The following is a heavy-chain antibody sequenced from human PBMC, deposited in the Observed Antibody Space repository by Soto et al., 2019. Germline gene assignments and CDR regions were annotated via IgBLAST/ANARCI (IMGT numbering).Heavy chain of an antibody. V-gene: IGHV1-69*13. CDR2: LIPIFGTA. D-gene: IGHD3-10*01. CDR3: ASYYGSGSYSDYYYYGMDV. J-gene: IGHJ6*02. CDR1: GGTFSSYA. Sequence: SVKVSCKAPGGTFSSYAISWVRQAPGQGLEWMGGLIPIFGTANYAQKFQGRVTITADESTSTAYMELSSLRSEDTAVYYCASYYGSGSYSDYYYYGMDVWGQGTTVTVYS.